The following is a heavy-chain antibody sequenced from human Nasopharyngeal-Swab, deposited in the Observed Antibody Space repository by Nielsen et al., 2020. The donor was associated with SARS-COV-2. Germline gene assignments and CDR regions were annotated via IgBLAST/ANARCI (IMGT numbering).Heavy chain of an antibody. CDR2: IYHSGST. D-gene: IGHD3-10*01. J-gene: IGHJ6*02. Sequence: WIRQPPGKGLEWIGEIYHSGSTNYNPSLKSRVTISVDKSKNQFSLKLSSVTAADTAVYYCAGVSLWFGELEDYYYGMDVWGQGTTVTVSS. V-gene: IGHV4-4*02. CDR3: AGVSLWFGELEDYYYGMDV.